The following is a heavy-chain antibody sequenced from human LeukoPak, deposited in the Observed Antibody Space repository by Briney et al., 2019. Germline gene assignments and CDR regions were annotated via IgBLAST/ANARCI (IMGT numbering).Heavy chain of an antibody. V-gene: IGHV3-53*03. J-gene: IGHJ6*04. CDR1: GFTVSDTY. D-gene: IGHD3-10*01. CDR2: FYSGGVT. Sequence: GGSLRLSCAASGFTVSDTYMTWVRQPPGKGLEYGSIFYSGGVTDYAASVKGRFTISRDESKNTVYLHMNNVRADDTAKYYFAGGGANTFNSYYYYSLDVWGKGTTVTVSS. CDR3: AGGGANTFNSYYYYSLDV.